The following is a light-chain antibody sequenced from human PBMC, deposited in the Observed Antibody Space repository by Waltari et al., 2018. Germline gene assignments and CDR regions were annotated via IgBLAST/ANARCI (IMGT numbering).Light chain of an antibody. V-gene: IGLV3-10*01. CDR3: YSGDDSGNQEV. Sequence: SYELTQPPSVSVSPGQTARNTRSVDACPQKNVYWYQQKSGQAPVLVIYEDTERPSGIPESFSGSSSGTMATLTISGAQVEDEAVYYCYSGDDSGNQEVFGGGTKLTVL. J-gene: IGLJ2*01. CDR1: ACPQKN. CDR2: EDT.